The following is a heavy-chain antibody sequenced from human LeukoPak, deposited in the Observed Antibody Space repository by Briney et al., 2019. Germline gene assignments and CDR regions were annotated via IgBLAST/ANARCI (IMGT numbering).Heavy chain of an antibody. CDR3: ARDGSSWVY. CDR2: INQDGGEK. D-gene: IGHD6-13*01. V-gene: IGHV3-7*01. Sequence: GGSLRLSCAASGFTFSTYWMSWVRQAPGKGLEWVANINQDGGEKYYVDSVKGRFTISRDNAKNSLYLQMNSLRAEDTAMYYCARDGSSWVYWGQGTLVTVSS. J-gene: IGHJ4*02. CDR1: GFTFSTYW.